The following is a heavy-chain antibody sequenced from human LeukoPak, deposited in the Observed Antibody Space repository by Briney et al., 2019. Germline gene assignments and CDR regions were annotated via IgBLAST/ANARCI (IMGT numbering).Heavy chain of an antibody. CDR3: TREFGCGGDCCPYYFDY. CDR1: GFTFGDYA. Sequence: GGSLRLSCTASGFTFGDYAMSWVRQAPGKGLEWVGFIRSKAYGGTTEYAASVKGRFTISRDDSKSIAYLQMNSLKTEDTAVYYCTREFGCGGDCCPYYFDYWGQGTLVTVSS. J-gene: IGHJ4*02. V-gene: IGHV3-49*04. CDR2: IRSKAYGGTT. D-gene: IGHD2-21*02.